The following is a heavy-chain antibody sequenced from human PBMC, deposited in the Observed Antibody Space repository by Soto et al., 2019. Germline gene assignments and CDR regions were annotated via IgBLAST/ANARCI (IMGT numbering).Heavy chain of an antibody. D-gene: IGHD3-10*01. CDR1: GFAFSTYA. CDR2: ISGSGVST. V-gene: IGHV3-23*01. Sequence: EVQLLESGGGLVQPGGSLRLSCAASGFAFSTYAMNWVRQAPGEGLEGVSAISGSGVSTYYADSVKGRFTISRDNSKNTLYLQMNSLRAEDTAVYYCAKGPQWFGESKFDYWGQGTLVTVSS. J-gene: IGHJ4*02. CDR3: AKGPQWFGESKFDY.